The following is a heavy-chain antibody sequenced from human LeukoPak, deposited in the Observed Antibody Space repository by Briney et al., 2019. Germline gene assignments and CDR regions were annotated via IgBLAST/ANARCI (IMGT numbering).Heavy chain of an antibody. V-gene: IGHV3-21*01. CDR1: GFTFSSYS. CDR2: ISSSSSYI. Sequence: PGGSLRLSCAASGFTFSSYSMNWVRQAPGKGLEWVSSISSSSSYIYYADSVKGRFTISRDNAKNSLYLQMNSLRAEDTAAYYCARDISQGIQLWLALAFDIWGQGTMVTVSS. J-gene: IGHJ3*02. D-gene: IGHD5-18*01. CDR3: ARDISQGIQLWLALAFDI.